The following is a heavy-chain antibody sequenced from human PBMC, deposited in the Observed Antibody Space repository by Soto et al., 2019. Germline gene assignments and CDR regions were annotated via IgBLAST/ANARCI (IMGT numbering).Heavy chain of an antibody. J-gene: IGHJ6*02. V-gene: IGHV1-3*01. Sequence: GASVKVSCKASGYTFTSYAMHWVRQAPGQRLEWMGWINAGNGNTKYSQKFQGRVTITRDTSASTAYMELSSLRSEGTAVYYCARVDGSDYYYYYGMDVWGQGTTVTVSS. D-gene: IGHD5-12*01. CDR3: ARVDGSDYYYYYGMDV. CDR2: INAGNGNT. CDR1: GYTFTSYA.